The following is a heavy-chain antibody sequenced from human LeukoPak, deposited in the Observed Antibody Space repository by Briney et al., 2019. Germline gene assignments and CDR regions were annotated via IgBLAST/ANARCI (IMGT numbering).Heavy chain of an antibody. D-gene: IGHD2-2*02. Sequence: GGSLRLSCAASGFTFSSYSMSWVRQAPGKGLEWVSAISGSGGSTYYADSVKGRFTISRDNSKNTLYLQMNSLRAEDTAVYYCAKLRLYQLLYSPFDYWGQGTLVTVSS. CDR3: AKLRLYQLLYSPFDY. CDR1: GFTFSSYS. CDR2: ISGSGGST. J-gene: IGHJ4*02. V-gene: IGHV3-23*01.